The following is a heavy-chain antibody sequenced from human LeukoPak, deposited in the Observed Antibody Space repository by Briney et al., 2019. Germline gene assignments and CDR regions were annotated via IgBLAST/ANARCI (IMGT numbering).Heavy chain of an antibody. D-gene: IGHD6-19*01. J-gene: IGHJ4*02. CDR2: FYYSGST. V-gene: IGHV4-39*01. Sequence: SETLSLTCTVSGGSISSSSYYWGWIRQPPGKGLEWIGSFYYSGSTYYNPSLKSRVTISVDTSKNQFSLKLSSVTAADTAVYYCARLLSSGWEGYFNYWGQGTLVTVSS. CDR1: GGSISSSSYY. CDR3: ARLLSSGWEGYFNY.